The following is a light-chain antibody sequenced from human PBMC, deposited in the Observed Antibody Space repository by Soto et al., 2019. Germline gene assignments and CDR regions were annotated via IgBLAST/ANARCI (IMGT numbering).Light chain of an antibody. V-gene: IGKV1-5*03. Sequence: DIQMTQSPSTLSGSVGDRVTITCRASQTISSWLAWYQQKPGKAPKLLIYKASTLKSGVPSRFSGSGSGTEFTLTISSLQPDDFATYYCQHYNSYSITFGQWTRLEI. CDR2: KAS. CDR1: QTISSW. J-gene: IGKJ5*01. CDR3: QHYNSYSIT.